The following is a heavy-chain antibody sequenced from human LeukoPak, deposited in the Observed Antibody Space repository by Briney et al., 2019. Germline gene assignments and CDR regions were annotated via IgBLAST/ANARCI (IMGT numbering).Heavy chain of an antibody. Sequence: PGGSLRLSCAASGFTVSSNYMSWVRQAPGKGLEWVSVIYSGGSTYYADSVKGRFTISRDNSKNTLYLQMNSLRAEDTAAYYCARGPISMVRGVKTRYYYYGMDVWGQGTTVTVSS. D-gene: IGHD3-10*01. CDR3: ARGPISMVRGVKTRYYYYGMDV. J-gene: IGHJ6*02. V-gene: IGHV3-66*01. CDR2: IYSGGST. CDR1: GFTVSSNY.